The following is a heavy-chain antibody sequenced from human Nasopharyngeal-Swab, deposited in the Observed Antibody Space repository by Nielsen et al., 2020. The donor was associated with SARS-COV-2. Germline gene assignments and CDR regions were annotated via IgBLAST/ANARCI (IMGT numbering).Heavy chain of an antibody. CDR1: GGTFSSYA. J-gene: IGHJ4*02. V-gene: IGHV1-69*13. D-gene: IGHD2-8*01. Sequence: SVKVSCKASGGTFSSYAISWVRQATGQGLEWMGGIIPIFGTANYAQKFQGRVTITADESTSTAYMELSSLRSEDTAVYYCARDPGVGSDCTNGVCYTIFDYWGQGTLVTVSS. CDR3: ARDPGVGSDCTNGVCYTIFDY. CDR2: IIPIFGTA.